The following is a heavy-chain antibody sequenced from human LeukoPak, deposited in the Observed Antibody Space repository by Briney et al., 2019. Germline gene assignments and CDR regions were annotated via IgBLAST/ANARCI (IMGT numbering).Heavy chain of an antibody. CDR2: IYHSGST. Sequence: KSSETLSLTCAVSGGWSRSNWWSWVRQPPGKGLEWIGEIYHSGSTNYNLSLRSRVTISLDKSKNQFSLKLSSVTAADTAVYYCARVRPGYYYYMDVWGKGTTVTISS. D-gene: IGHD6-6*01. J-gene: IGHJ6*03. CDR3: ARVRPGYYYYMDV. CDR1: GGWSRSNW. V-gene: IGHV4-4*02.